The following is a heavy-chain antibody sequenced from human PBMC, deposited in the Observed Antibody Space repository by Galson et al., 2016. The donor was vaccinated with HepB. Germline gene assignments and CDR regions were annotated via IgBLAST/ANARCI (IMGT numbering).Heavy chain of an antibody. CDR1: GFTLEDYA. J-gene: IGHJ4*02. CDR3: AKAPRNPFYCGGDCYYFDS. D-gene: IGHD2-21*01. Sequence: SLRLSCAASGFTLEDYAMSWVRQAPVKGLEWVSGISGSGGTKYYADSVKGRFTISRDNSKNTLYLQMNSLRAEDTAVYFCAKAPRNPFYCGGDCYYFDSWGQGFLGTVSS. CDR2: ISGSGGTK. V-gene: IGHV3-23*01.